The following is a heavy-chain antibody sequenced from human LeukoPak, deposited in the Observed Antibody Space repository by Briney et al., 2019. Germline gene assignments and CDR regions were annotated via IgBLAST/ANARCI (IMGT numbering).Heavy chain of an antibody. V-gene: IGHV3-30*18. CDR3: AKDGGYSSGWYETTY. CDR2: ISYDGSNK. J-gene: IGHJ4*02. Sequence: GGSLRLSCAASGFTFSSYGMHWVRQAPGKGLEWVAVISYDGSNKYYADSVKGRFTISRDNSKNTLYLQMNSLRAEDTAAYYCAKDGGYSSGWYETTYWGQGTLVTVSS. CDR1: GFTFSSYG. D-gene: IGHD6-19*01.